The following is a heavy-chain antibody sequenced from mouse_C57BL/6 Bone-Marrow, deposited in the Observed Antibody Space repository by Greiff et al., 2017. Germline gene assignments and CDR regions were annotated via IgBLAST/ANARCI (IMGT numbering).Heavy chain of an antibody. Sequence: VQLQQSGAELARPGASVKLSCKASGYTFTSYGISWVKQRTGQGLEWIGEIYPRSGNTYYNEKFKGQATMTADKSSSTAYMELRSLTSEDSAVYFCARSGSYSNYFAWFAYWGQGTLVTVSA. D-gene: IGHD2-5*01. CDR3: ARSGSYSNYFAWFAY. J-gene: IGHJ3*01. CDR1: GYTFTSYG. CDR2: IYPRSGNT. V-gene: IGHV1-81*01.